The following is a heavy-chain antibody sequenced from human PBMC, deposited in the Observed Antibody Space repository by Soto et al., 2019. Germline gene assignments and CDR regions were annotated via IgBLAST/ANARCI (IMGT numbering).Heavy chain of an antibody. CDR1: GGTFSTYS. V-gene: IGHV1-69*01. CDR3: ARVGNSCGAGLEY. CDR2: IVPIFSTA. Sequence: QMQLVQSGAEVKKPGSSVKVSCKVSGGTFSTYSIIWIRQAPGQGLEWMGAIVPIFSTAKYAQNLEGRVTITADESTSTAYMELSSLRSEDTAVYFCARVGNSCGAGLEYWGQGTLVTVSS. D-gene: IGHD3-22*01. J-gene: IGHJ4*02.